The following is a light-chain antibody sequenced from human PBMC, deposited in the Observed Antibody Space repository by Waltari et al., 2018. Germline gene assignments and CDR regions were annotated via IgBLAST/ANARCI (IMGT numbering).Light chain of an antibody. V-gene: IGKV2-30*02. Sequence: DVVMTQSPLSLPVTLGQSASISCRSSQSFVQTDGRTDLNWFHQKPGQTPRRLIYKVSNRESGVPDRFSGSGSGTDFTLRISRVEAEDVGTYYCMQGTHPYTFGPGTKLEI. CDR2: KVS. J-gene: IGKJ2*01. CDR1: QSFVQTDGRTD. CDR3: MQGTHPYT.